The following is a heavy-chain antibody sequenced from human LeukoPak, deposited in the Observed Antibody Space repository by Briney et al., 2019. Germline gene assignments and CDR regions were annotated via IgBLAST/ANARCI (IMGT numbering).Heavy chain of an antibody. J-gene: IGHJ4*02. V-gene: IGHV3-74*01. CDR2: INSDGSST. Sequence: PGGSLRLSCAASGFTLSSYWMHWVRQAPGKGLVWVSRINSDGSSTSYADSVKGRFTISRDNAKNTLYLQMNSLRAEDTAVYYCAKAMVRGVANFDYWGQGTLVTVSS. D-gene: IGHD3-10*01. CDR3: AKAMVRGVANFDY. CDR1: GFTLSSYW.